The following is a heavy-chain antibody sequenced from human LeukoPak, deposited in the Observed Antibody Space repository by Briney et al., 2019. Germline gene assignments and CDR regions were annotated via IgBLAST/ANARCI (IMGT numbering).Heavy chain of an antibody. CDR2: FDTGFGT. D-gene: IGHD6-19*01. J-gene: IGHJ4*02. Sequence: PGGSLRLSCAASGFTFSTASLHWVRQAPGRGLEWVSAFDTGFGTYYPDSLKGRFTISRDNSKNTLFLQMNGLRAEDTAVYYCARSSGWRSLDYWGQGTLVTVSS. CDR3: ARSSGWRSLDY. CDR1: GFTFSTAS. V-gene: IGHV3-23*01.